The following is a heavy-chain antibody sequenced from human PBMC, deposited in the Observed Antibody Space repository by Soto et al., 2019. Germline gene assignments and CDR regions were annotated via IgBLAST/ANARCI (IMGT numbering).Heavy chain of an antibody. CDR3: ASPRRGSGTYFDF. J-gene: IGHJ4*02. V-gene: IGHV5-51*01. D-gene: IGHD3-10*01. CDR1: GYNFNNHW. CDR2: IYPSDSDT. Sequence: GESLKISCKGSGYNFNNHWIGWVRQMPGKGLEWMGVIYPSDSDTKYSPSFQGQVTISADKSINTAYLQWSSLTASDTAMYYCASPRRGSGTYFDFWGQGTLVTVSS.